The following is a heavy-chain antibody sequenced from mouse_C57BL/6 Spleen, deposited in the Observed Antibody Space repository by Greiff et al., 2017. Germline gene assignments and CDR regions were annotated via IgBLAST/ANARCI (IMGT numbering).Heavy chain of an antibody. V-gene: IGHV1-54*01. CDR2: INPGSGGT. Sequence: QVQLQQSGAELVRPGTSVKVSCKASGYAFTNYLIEWVKQRPGQGLEWIGVINPGSGGTNYNEKFKGKATLTADKSSSTAYMQLSSLTSEDSAVYVCARYDYGSSYDAMDYWGQGTSVTVSS. D-gene: IGHD1-1*01. J-gene: IGHJ4*01. CDR1: GYAFTNYL. CDR3: ARYDYGSSYDAMDY.